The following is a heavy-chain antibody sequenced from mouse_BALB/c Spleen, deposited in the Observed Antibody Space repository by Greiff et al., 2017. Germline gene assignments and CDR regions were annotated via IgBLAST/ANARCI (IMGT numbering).Heavy chain of an antibody. D-gene: IGHD2-2*01. CDR3: ARGYGYDLAWFAY. V-gene: IGHV5-6-5*01. J-gene: IGHJ3*01. CDR1: GFTFSSYA. Sequence: EVKLMESGGGLVKPGGSLKLSCAASGFTFSSYAMSWVRQTPEKRLEWVASISSGGSTYYPDSVKGRFTISRDNARNILYLQMSSLRSEDTAMYYCARGYGYDLAWFAYWGQGTLVTVSA. CDR2: ISSGGST.